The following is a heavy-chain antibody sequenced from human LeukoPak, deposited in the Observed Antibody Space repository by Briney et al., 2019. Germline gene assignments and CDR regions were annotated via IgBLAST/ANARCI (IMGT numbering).Heavy chain of an antibody. CDR3: ATTVAGYPDDYFDY. J-gene: IGHJ4*02. CDR1: EFTFSNYW. CDR2: TNQDGSTS. Sequence: GGSLRLSCAASEFTFSNYWMSWVRQAPGKGLERVAHTNQDGSTSYYVDSVRGRFTISRDNAKNSLYLQMNSLRAEDTAVYYCATTVAGYPDDYFDYWGQGTLVTVSS. D-gene: IGHD6-19*01. V-gene: IGHV3-7*01.